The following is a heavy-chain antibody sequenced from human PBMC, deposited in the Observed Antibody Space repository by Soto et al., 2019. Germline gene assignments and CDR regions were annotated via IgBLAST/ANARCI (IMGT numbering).Heavy chain of an antibody. V-gene: IGHV1-69*02. J-gene: IGHJ3*02. CDR3: ASNVGDILTGYRGDAFDI. Sequence: GASVKVSCKASGGTFSSYTISWVRQAPGQGLEWMGRIIPILGIANYAQKFQGRVTITADKSTSTAYMELSSLRSEDTAVYYCASNVGDILTGYRGDAFDIWGQGTMVTVSS. CDR2: IIPILGIA. CDR1: GGTFSSYT. D-gene: IGHD3-9*01.